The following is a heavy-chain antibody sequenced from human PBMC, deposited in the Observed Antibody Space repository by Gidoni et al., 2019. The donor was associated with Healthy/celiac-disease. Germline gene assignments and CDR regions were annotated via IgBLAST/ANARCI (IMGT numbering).Heavy chain of an antibody. V-gene: IGHV3-30*04. CDR3: ARGALKWELRTGFAY. CDR1: SSYA. J-gene: IGHJ4*02. CDR2: ISYDGSNK. D-gene: IGHD1-26*01. Sequence: SSYAMHWVRQAPGKGLEWVAVISYDGSNKYYADSVKGRFTISRDNSKNTLYLQMNSLRAEDTAVYYCARGALKWELRTGFAYWGQGTLVTVSS.